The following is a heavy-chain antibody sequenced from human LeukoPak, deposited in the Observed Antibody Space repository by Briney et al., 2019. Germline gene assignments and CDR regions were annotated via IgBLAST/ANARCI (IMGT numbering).Heavy chain of an antibody. Sequence: SQTLSLTCTVSGGSISSSYFYWDWIRQPPGKGLEWIGSMYYSGSNYYNPSPKSRVTISVDTSKTQFSLKLSSVTAADTAVYYCARSSRDGYNYFDYWGQGTLVTVSS. CDR3: ARSSRDGYNYFDY. J-gene: IGHJ4*02. D-gene: IGHD5-24*01. CDR1: GGSISSSYFY. CDR2: MYYSGSN. V-gene: IGHV4-39*01.